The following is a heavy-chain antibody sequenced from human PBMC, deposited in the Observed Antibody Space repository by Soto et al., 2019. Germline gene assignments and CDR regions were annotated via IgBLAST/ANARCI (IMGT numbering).Heavy chain of an antibody. V-gene: IGHV3-7*03. CDR1: GFTFSNYW. D-gene: IGHD4-17*01. CDR3: ARLGVAGDYVGRNYGMDV. Sequence: EVHLVESGGGLVQPGGSLRLSCAASGFTFSNYWMSWVRQAPGKGLEWVANIKQDGSEKNYVDSVKGRFTISSDKANNSLYLQLKSLRAEDTAVYYCARLGVAGDYVGRNYGMDVWGQGTTVTVSS. J-gene: IGHJ6*02. CDR2: IKQDGSEK.